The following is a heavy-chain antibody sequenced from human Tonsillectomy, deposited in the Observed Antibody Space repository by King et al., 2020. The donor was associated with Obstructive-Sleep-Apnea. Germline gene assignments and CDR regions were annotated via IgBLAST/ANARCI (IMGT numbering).Heavy chain of an antibody. CDR3: ARDRAPHHNPLFQSPNYGMDV. Sequence: VQLVESGGGVVQPGRSLRLSCAASAFMFSSYAMHWVRQAPGKGLEWVAAISYDETNKYHADSVKGRFTLSRDNSKNTLYLQMNSLRAEDTAVYYCARDRAPHHNPLFQSPNYGMDVWGQGTTVTVSS. V-gene: IGHV3-30*04. CDR2: ISYDETNK. D-gene: IGHD1-1*01. CDR1: AFMFSSYA. J-gene: IGHJ6*02.